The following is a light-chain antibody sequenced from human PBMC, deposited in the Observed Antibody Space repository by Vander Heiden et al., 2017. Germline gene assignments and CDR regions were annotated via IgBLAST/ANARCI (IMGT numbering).Light chain of an antibody. CDR2: SNN. V-gene: IGLV1-44*01. J-gene: IGLJ2*01. CDR1: SSNIGSNT. Sequence: QSVLTQPPSASGTPGQRFTISCAGSSSNIGSNTVNWYQQLPGPAPKLLIYSNNQRPSGVPDRFSGSKSGTSASLAISGLQSEDEADYYCAAWDDSLNGPVFGGGTKLTVL. CDR3: AAWDDSLNGPV.